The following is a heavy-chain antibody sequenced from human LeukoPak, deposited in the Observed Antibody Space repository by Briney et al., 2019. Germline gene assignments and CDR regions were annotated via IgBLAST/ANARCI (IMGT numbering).Heavy chain of an antibody. Sequence: PGGSLRLSCTASGFTSGDYAMSWVRQAPGKGLEWVGFIRSKAYGGTTEYAASVKGRFTISRDDSKSIAYLQMNSLKTEDTAVYYCTRGYSGSYYGYYFDYWGQGTLVTVSS. V-gene: IGHV3-49*04. CDR3: TRGYSGSYYGYYFDY. D-gene: IGHD1-26*01. CDR1: GFTSGDYA. CDR2: IRSKAYGGTT. J-gene: IGHJ4*02.